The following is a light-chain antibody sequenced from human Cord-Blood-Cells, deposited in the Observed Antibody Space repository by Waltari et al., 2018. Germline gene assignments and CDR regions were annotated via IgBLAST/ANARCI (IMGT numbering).Light chain of an antibody. V-gene: IGKV3-11*01. Sequence: EIVLTQSPATLSLSPGARATLSCSASQSVSSCLSWYQQKPGQAPRLLIYDASNRPTGIPARFSGSGSGTDFTLTISSLEPEDFAVYYCQQRSNWPPGGTFGPGTKVDIK. CDR3: QQRSNWPPGGT. CDR1: QSVSSC. J-gene: IGKJ3*01. CDR2: DAS.